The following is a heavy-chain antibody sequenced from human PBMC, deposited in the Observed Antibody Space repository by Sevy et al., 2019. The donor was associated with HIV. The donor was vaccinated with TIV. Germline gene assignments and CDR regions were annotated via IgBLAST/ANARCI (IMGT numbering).Heavy chain of an antibody. Sequence: ASVKVSCKASGYTFTGYYMHWVRQAPGQGLEWMGWINPNSGGTNYAQKFQGRVTMTRDTSISTAYMELSRLRSDDTAVYYCARGIEQIVVVVAATRDALDIWGQGTMVTVSS. V-gene: IGHV1-2*02. CDR1: GYTFTGYY. CDR3: ARGIEQIVVVVAATRDALDI. D-gene: IGHD2-15*01. CDR2: INPNSGGT. J-gene: IGHJ3*02.